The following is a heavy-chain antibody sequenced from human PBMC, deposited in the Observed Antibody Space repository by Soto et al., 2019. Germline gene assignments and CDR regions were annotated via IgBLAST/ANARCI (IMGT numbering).Heavy chain of an antibody. Sequence: QITLKESGPTLVKPTQTLTMTCTFSGLRPSTSGVGVGWIRQPPGKALEWLALIYWDDDKRYSPSLKSRLTITKDTSKNQVVLTMTNMDPVDTAAYYCAPTYYYDSSGYYYVHPWGQGTLVTVSS. CDR2: IYWDDDK. CDR3: APTYYYDSSGYYYVHP. CDR1: GLRPSTSGVG. V-gene: IGHV2-5*02. D-gene: IGHD3-22*01. J-gene: IGHJ5*02.